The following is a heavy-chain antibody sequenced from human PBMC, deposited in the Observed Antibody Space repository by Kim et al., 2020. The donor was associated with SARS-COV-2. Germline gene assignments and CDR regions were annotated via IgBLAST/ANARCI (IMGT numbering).Heavy chain of an antibody. CDR2: IHTSGST. V-gene: IGHV4-61*02. CDR1: GGSMSSGSYY. CDR3: ATEGYGSSGYYGVYYFDY. D-gene: IGHD3-22*01. Sequence: SETLSLTCTVSGGSMSSGSYYWSWIRQPAGKGLEWIGRIHTSGSTNYNPSLKSRVTISVDTSKNQFSLELISVTAADTAVYYCATEGYGSSGYYGVYYFDYWGQGTLVTVSS. J-gene: IGHJ4*02.